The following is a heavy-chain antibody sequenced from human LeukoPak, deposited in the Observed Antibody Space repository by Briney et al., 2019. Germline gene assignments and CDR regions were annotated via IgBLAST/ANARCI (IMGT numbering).Heavy chain of an antibody. CDR1: GFTFSNAW. D-gene: IGHD3-22*01. V-gene: IGHV3-15*01. J-gene: IGHJ4*02. CDR3: TTRHYYDSSGYYEIDY. Sequence: LGGSLRLSCAASGFTFSNAWMSWVRQAPGKGLEWVGRIKSKTDGGTTDYAAPVKGRFTISRDDSKNTLYLQMNSLKTEDTAVYSCTTRHYYDSSGYYEIDYWGQGTLVTVSS. CDR2: IKSKTDGGTT.